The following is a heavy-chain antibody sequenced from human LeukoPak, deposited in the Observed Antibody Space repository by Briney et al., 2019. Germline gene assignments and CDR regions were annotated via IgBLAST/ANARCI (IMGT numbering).Heavy chain of an antibody. V-gene: IGHV4-4*07. CDR1: GGSISSYY. J-gene: IGHJ3*02. D-gene: IGHD4-17*01. CDR3: ARCSTTVYAFDI. CDR2: IYTSGST. Sequence: SETLSLTCAVSGGSISSYYWSWIRQPAGKGLEWIGRIYTSGSTNYNPSLKSRVTMSVDTSKNQFSLKLSSVTAADAAVYYCARCSTTVYAFDIWGQGTMVTVSS.